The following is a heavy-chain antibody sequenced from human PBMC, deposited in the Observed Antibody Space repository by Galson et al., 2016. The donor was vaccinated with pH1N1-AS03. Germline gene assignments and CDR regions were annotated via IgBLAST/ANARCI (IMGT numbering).Heavy chain of an antibody. J-gene: IGHJ4*02. Sequence: ETLSLTCTVSGASVSRDYWSWVRQPPGKRLEWIGYILNSGTTMYNPSLNSRVTMSLDTSKNQFSLILSSVSSADTAFYYCTRGIDAYKAGNYWGKGILVTVSS. D-gene: IGHD5-24*01. CDR2: ILNSGTT. CDR1: GASVSRDY. CDR3: TRGIDAYKAGNY. V-gene: IGHV4-59*02.